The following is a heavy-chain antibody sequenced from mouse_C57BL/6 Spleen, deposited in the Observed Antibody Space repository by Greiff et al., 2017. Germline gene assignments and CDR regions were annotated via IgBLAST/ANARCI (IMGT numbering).Heavy chain of an antibody. CDR3: ARKRTGTGYAMDY. Sequence: QVTLKESGPGILQPSQTLSLTCSFSGFSLSTSGMGVSWIRQPSGQGLEWLAHIYWDADKRYNPSLTSRLTISKDTSRHQVFLKITSVDAADNATYYCARKRTGTGYAMDYWGQGTSVTVSS. CDR2: IYWDADK. V-gene: IGHV8-12*01. J-gene: IGHJ4*01. D-gene: IGHD4-1*01. CDR1: GFSLSTSGMG.